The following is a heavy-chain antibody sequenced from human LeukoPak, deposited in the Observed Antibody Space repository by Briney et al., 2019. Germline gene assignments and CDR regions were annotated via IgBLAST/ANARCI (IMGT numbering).Heavy chain of an antibody. Sequence: PGGSLRLSCTASGFDGSNTYMTCVRQAPGKGVDGVSLIYRTGDTYYGDYVKGRFTISRDKYKNKLYLKMNSLRAEDTAVYYCAKNRAMDVWGEGTMVTVSS. J-gene: IGHJ6*03. CDR2: IYRTGDT. CDR1: GFDGSNTY. V-gene: IGHV3-53*01. CDR3: AKNRAMDV. D-gene: IGHD2/OR15-2a*01.